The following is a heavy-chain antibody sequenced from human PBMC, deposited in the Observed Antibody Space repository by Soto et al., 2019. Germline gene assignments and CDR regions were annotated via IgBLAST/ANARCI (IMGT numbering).Heavy chain of an antibody. J-gene: IGHJ1*01. Sequence: LRLSCAASGFTFSSYAMSWVRQAPGKGLEWVSAISGSGGSTYYADSVKVRFTISRDNSKNTLYLQMNSLRAEDTAVYYCPKGGWYLSSYFQLWGQGILVTVSS. D-gene: IGHD6-19*01. CDR2: ISGSGGST. V-gene: IGHV3-23*01. CDR1: GFTFSSYA. CDR3: PKGGWYLSSYFQL.